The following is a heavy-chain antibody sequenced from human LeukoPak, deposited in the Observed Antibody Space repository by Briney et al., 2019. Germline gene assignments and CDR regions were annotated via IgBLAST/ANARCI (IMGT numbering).Heavy chain of an antibody. CDR1: GGSISSYY. Sequence: SETLSLTCTVSGGSISSYYWSWLRQPPGKGLEWIGYIYYSGSTNYNPSLKSRVTISVDTSKNQFSLKLSSVTAADTAVYYCARSVVVAAIWFDPWGQGTLVTVSS. J-gene: IGHJ5*02. CDR2: IYYSGST. D-gene: IGHD2-15*01. CDR3: ARSVVVAAIWFDP. V-gene: IGHV4-59*08.